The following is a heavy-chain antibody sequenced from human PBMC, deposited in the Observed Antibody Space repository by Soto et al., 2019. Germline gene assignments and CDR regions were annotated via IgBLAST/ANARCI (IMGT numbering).Heavy chain of an antibody. D-gene: IGHD6-19*01. Sequence: ASVKVSCKASGYTFTSYGISWVRQAPGQGLEWMGWISAYNGNTSYAQKLQGRVTMTTDTSTSTAYTELRSLRSDDTAVYYCARDTYSRGWRTIDYWGQGTLVTVPQ. J-gene: IGHJ4*02. V-gene: IGHV1-18*04. CDR2: ISAYNGNT. CDR1: GYTFTSYG. CDR3: ARDTYSRGWRTIDY.